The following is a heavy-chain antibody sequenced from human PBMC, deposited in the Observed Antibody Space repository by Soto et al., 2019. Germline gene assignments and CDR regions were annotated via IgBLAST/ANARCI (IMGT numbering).Heavy chain of an antibody. CDR1: GGTFSSYA. D-gene: IGHD4-17*01. CDR3: ASLLVYGGKRGGDY. V-gene: IGHV1-69*12. J-gene: IGHJ4*02. Sequence: QVQLVQSGAEVKKPGSSVKVSCKASGGTFSSYAISWVRQAPGQGLEWMGGIIPIFGTANYAQKFQGRVTXXAXEXXSTAYMELSSLRSEDTAVYYCASLLVYGGKRGGDYWGQGTLVTVSS. CDR2: IIPIFGTA.